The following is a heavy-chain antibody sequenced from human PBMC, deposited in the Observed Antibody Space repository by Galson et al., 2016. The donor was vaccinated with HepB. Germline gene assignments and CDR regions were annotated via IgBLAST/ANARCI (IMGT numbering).Heavy chain of an antibody. CDR1: GFTFSSYW. Sequence: SLRLSCAASGFTFSSYWMHWVRQAPGKGLEWVAVIWYDGSNKYYADSVKGRFTISRDSSTLYLQMNSLRAEDTAVYYCARDRLASGNHLDYWGQGTLVTVSS. V-gene: IGHV3-33*08. CDR3: ARDRLASGNHLDY. CDR2: IWYDGSNK. D-gene: IGHD4-23*01. J-gene: IGHJ4*02.